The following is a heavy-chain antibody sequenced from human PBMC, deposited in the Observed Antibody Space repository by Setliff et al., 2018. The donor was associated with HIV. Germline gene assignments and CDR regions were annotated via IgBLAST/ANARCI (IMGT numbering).Heavy chain of an antibody. CDR1: GLPFYNYW. CDR3: ATQTGFYNSHWYDY. J-gene: IGHJ4*02. D-gene: IGHD6-13*01. CDR2: IKQDGSDM. Sequence: GGSQRLSCVASGLPFYNYWMTWLRRAPGRGLEWVANIKQDGSDMHYIESVKGRFTIFRDNAKNSVFLQMNSLRAEDTGVYHCATQTGFYNSHWYDYWGQGTMVTVSS. V-gene: IGHV3-7*01.